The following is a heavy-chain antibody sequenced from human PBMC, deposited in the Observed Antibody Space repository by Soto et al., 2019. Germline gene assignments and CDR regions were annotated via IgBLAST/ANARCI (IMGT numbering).Heavy chain of an antibody. J-gene: IGHJ6*02. CDR2: ISGSAGRT. CDR3: AKITSARVFYFGLDV. D-gene: IGHD2-2*01. CDR1: GFTFTIYA. Sequence: GSLRLSCAASGFTFTIYALSWVRQAPGKGLEWVSIISGSAGRTYYADSVKGRFTISRDNSKNTLYLQMNSLRAEDTAVYYCAKITSARVFYFGLDVWGQGTTVTVSS. V-gene: IGHV3-23*01.